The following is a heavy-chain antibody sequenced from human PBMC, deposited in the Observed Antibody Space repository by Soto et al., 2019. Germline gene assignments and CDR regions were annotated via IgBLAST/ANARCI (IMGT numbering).Heavy chain of an antibody. CDR3: AKGNRHSNYYFDY. V-gene: IGHV3-23*01. J-gene: IGHJ4*02. Sequence: PGGSLRLFCAASGFTFSSYAMSWVRQGPGEGLQWVSAISGSGGNTYYADSVKGRFTISRDSSKNTLYLQMNSLRAEDTAVYYCAKGNRHSNYYFDYWGQGPLVTLST. D-gene: IGHD3-3*02. CDR2: ISGSGGNT. CDR1: GFTFSSYA.